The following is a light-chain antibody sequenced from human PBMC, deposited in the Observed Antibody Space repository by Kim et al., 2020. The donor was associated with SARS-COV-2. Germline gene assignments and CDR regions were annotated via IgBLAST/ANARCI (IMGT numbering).Light chain of an antibody. V-gene: IGLV1-47*01. Sequence: PGQRVTISCSGSGSNIGSNYVYWYQQLPGTAPKLLIYRNNQRPSGVPDRFSGSKSGTSASLAISGLRSEDEADYYCAAWDDSLKVFGTGTKVTVL. J-gene: IGLJ1*01. CDR1: GSNIGSNY. CDR3: AAWDDSLKV. CDR2: RNN.